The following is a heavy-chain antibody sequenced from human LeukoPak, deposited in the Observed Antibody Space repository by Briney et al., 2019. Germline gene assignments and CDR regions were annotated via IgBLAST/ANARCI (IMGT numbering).Heavy chain of an antibody. J-gene: IGHJ4*02. CDR1: GFTFRSFA. CDR2: ISGSGDST. D-gene: IGHD3-22*01. Sequence: GGSLRLSCAASGFTFRSFAVTWVRQAPGKGLEWVSVISGSGDSTYYADSVKGRFTISRDNSKNTLYLQMNSLRAEDTALYYCAREYSDNSGYYYGLDTWGPGTLVTVAS. V-gene: IGHV3-23*01. CDR3: AREYSDNSGYYYGLDT.